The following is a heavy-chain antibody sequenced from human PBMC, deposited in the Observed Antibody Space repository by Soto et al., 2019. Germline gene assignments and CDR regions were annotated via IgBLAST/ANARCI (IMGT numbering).Heavy chain of an antibody. Sequence: GSSVKVSCKASGYTFTGYYMHWVRQAPGQGLEWMGWINPNSGGTNYAQKFQGWVTMTRDTSISTAYMELKSLSSDDTAVYYCAREPSNTSGNRKWFDPWGQGTQVTVSS. J-gene: IGHJ5*02. CDR3: AREPSNTSGNRKWFDP. CDR2: INPNSGGT. CDR1: GYTFTGYY. D-gene: IGHD6-19*01. V-gene: IGHV1-2*04.